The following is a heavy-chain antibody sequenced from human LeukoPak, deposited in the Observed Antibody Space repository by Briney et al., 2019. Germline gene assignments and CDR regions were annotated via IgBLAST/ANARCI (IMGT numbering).Heavy chain of an antibody. J-gene: IGHJ3*02. CDR2: ISGSGGST. D-gene: IGHD2-2*01. Sequence: GGSLRLSCVASGFTFSYYDMSWVRQAPGKGLEWVSVISGSGGSTYYADSVKGRFTISRDNSKNTLYLQMNSLRAGDTAVYYCAKDTWYQLPHSAFDIWGQGTMVTVSS. CDR3: AKDTWYQLPHSAFDI. V-gene: IGHV3-23*01. CDR1: GFTFSYYD.